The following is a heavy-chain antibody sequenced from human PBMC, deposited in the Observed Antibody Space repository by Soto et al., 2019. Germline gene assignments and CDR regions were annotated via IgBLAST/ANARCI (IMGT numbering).Heavy chain of an antibody. CDR1: GLSITDSEMG. D-gene: IGHD6-19*01. J-gene: IGHJ5*02. V-gene: IGHV2-26*01. Sequence: QVPLKESGPVLVKPTETLTLSCTVSGLSITDSEMGVSWIRQPPGQPLEWLAHIDSSGEKSYRTFLKSRLAISKDTSKGEIVLTMTNMDPADTATYYCARRHLAVAVSPWFDPWGQGIPVTVSS. CDR2: IDSSGEK. CDR3: ARRHLAVAVSPWFDP.